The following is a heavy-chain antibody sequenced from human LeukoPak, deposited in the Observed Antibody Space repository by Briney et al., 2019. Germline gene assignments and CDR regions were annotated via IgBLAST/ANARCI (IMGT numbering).Heavy chain of an antibody. D-gene: IGHD2-2*01. CDR2: INPNSGGT. CDR1: GYTFTDHY. CDR3: GRKSASRKTSEFDY. Sequence: ASVKVSCKASGYTFTDHYIYWVRQAPGQGLEWMGWINPNSGGTNSAQKFQGRVTMTRDTSISTAYMELSRLTFDDTAVYYCGRKSASRKTSEFDYWGQGTLVTVSS. J-gene: IGHJ4*02. V-gene: IGHV1-2*02.